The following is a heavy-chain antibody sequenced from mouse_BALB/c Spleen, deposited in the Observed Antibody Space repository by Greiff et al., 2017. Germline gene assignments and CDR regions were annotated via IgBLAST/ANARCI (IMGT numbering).Heavy chain of an antibody. D-gene: IGHD1-1*01. J-gene: IGHJ1*01. V-gene: IGHV5-4*02. Sequence: EVKLVESGGGLVKPGGSLKLSCAASGFTFSDYYMYWVRQTPEKRLEWVATISDGGSYTYYPDSVKGRFTISRDNAKNNLYLQMSSLKSEDTAMYYCARGPYGSSFPYWYFDVWGAGTTVTVSS. CDR2: ISDGGSYT. CDR3: ARGPYGSSFPYWYFDV. CDR1: GFTFSDYY.